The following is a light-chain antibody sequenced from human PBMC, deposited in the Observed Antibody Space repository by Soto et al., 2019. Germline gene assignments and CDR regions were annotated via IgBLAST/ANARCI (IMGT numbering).Light chain of an antibody. CDR1: QGVFFSSNNKNY. J-gene: IGKJ4*01. V-gene: IGKV4-1*01. Sequence: DIVMTQSPDSLAVSLGERATINCKSTQGVFFSSNNKNYLAWYQQKPGQPPKLLIYWASTRESGVPDRFSGSGSRTDFTLTISSLQAEDVAVYYCQQYYSTPLTFGGGTKVEIK. CDR2: WAS. CDR3: QQYYSTPLT.